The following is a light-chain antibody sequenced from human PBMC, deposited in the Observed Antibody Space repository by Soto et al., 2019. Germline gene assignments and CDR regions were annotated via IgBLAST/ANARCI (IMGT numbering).Light chain of an antibody. CDR2: GAS. J-gene: IGKJ5*01. CDR3: QQHNQWPIT. Sequence: EMVVTQSPATLSVSPGERATLSCRASQDVSSNLAWYQQKPGQAPSLLIYGASTRATGTPARFSGSGSGTEFTLTINSLQSEDSAVYYCQQHNQWPITFGQGTRLEI. CDR1: QDVSSN. V-gene: IGKV3-15*01.